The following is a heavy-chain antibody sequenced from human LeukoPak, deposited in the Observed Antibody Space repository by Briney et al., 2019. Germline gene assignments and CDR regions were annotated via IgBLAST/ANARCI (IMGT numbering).Heavy chain of an antibody. D-gene: IGHD3-10*01. Sequence: GASVKVSCKASGYTFTGYYMHWVRQAPGQGLEWMGWINPNSGGTNYAQKFQGRVTMTRDTSISTAYMELSRLRSDDTAVYYCARDLAMVRGAPYYYMDVWGKGTTVTVSS. V-gene: IGHV1-2*02. J-gene: IGHJ6*03. CDR3: ARDLAMVRGAPYYYMDV. CDR2: INPNSGGT. CDR1: GYTFTGYY.